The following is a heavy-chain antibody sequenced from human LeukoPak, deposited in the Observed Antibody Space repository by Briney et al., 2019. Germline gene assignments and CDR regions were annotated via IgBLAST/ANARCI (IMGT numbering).Heavy chain of an antibody. V-gene: IGHV3-73*01. Sequence: GGSLRLSGAASGFTFSGSNIHWVRQASGKGLEWVGRIRTKANSYATAYAASVKGRFTISRDDSENTAYLQMNSLKTEDTAMYSCTSGYSSSSDYWGQGALVTVSS. J-gene: IGHJ4*02. CDR1: GFTFSGSN. CDR2: IRTKANSYAT. CDR3: TSGYSSSSDY. D-gene: IGHD6-6*01.